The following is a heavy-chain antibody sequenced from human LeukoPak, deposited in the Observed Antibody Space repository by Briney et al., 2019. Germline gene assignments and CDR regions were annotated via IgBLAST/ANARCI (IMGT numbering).Heavy chain of an antibody. CDR2: IYTSGST. Sequence: ASETLSLTCAVSGGSISSGSYYWSWIRQPAGKGLEWIGRIYTSGSTNYNPSLKSRVTISADTSKNQFSLKLSSVTAADTAVYYCARTRPDYYYDSSGYINWFDPWGQGTLVTVSS. D-gene: IGHD3-22*01. V-gene: IGHV4-61*02. CDR3: ARTRPDYYYDSSGYINWFDP. J-gene: IGHJ5*02. CDR1: GGSISSGSYY.